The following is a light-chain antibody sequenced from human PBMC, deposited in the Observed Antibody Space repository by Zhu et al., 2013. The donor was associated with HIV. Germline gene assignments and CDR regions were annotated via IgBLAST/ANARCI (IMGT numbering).Light chain of an antibody. CDR3: QQYNSYPYT. Sequence: EIVLTQSPGTLSLSPGERATLSCRASQSVSSSYLAWYQQKPGQAPRLLIYGASTRATGIPARFTGSGSGTEFALTISSLQPDDFATYYCQQYNSYPYTFGQGTKLAIK. J-gene: IGKJ2*01. CDR2: GAS. CDR1: QSVSSSY. V-gene: IGKV3-20*01.